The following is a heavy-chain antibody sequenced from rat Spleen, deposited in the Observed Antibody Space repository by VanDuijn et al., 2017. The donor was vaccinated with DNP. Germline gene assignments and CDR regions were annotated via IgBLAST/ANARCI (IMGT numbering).Heavy chain of an antibody. V-gene: IGHV5-19*01. D-gene: IGHD4-3*01. CDR3: ATHIFGAY. J-gene: IGHJ2*01. CDR2: ISPSGGST. CDR1: GFTFSNYD. Sequence: EEQLVESGGGLVQPGRSLKLSCAASGFTFSNYDMAWVRQAPTKGLEWVASISPSGGSTYYRDSVKGRFTISRNNPKNTLYLQMDSLRSEDTATYYCATHIFGAYWGQGVMVTVSS.